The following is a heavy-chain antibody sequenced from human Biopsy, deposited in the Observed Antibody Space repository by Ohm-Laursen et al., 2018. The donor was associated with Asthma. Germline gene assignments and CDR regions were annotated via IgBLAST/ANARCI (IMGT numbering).Heavy chain of an antibody. J-gene: IGHJ6*02. CDR2: LIPVLGTA. V-gene: IGHV1-69*01. CDR1: GDSLGSFINYA. Sequence: SSVKVSCKASGDSLGSFINYAISWVRQAPRQGLEWMGGLIPVLGTADYAPMFEGRVTVTADESTSTAYLELTSLRFEDTAVYYCARGYSGTDRIVYYYSGMEVWGQGTTVTVSS. CDR3: ARGYSGTDRIVYYYSGMEV. D-gene: IGHD5-12*01.